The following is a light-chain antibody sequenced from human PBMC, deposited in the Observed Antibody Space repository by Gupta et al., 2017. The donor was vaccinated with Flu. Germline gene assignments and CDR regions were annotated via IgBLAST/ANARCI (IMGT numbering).Light chain of an antibody. CDR1: QDISNY. V-gene: IGKV1-33*01. J-gene: IGKJ4*01. Sequence: DIQMTHSPSSLSASVGDRVTITCQASQDISNYLNWYQQKPGKAPKLLIYDASNLETGVPSRFSGSGSGTDFTFTISSLQPEDIATYYCQQYDTLPPTFGGGTKVEIK. CDR3: QQYDTLPPT. CDR2: DAS.